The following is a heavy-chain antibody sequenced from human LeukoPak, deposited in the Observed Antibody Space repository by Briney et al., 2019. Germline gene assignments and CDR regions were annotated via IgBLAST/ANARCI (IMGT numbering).Heavy chain of an antibody. Sequence: GGSLRLSCAASGFTFSSYSMNWVRQAPGKGLEWVSSISSSGTYIYYADSVKGRFTMSRDNAKNSLYLQMNSLRAEDTALYYCARVYDSSGYYPVPFDYWGQGTLVTVSS. CDR3: ARVYDSSGYYPVPFDY. V-gene: IGHV3-21*04. CDR1: GFTFSSYS. CDR2: ISSSGTYI. J-gene: IGHJ4*02. D-gene: IGHD3-22*01.